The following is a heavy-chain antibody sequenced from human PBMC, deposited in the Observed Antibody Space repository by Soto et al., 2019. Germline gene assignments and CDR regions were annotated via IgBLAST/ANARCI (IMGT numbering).Heavy chain of an antibody. D-gene: IGHD3-9*01. CDR1: GGSISSSGYY. Sequence: SETLSLTCTVSGGSISSSGYYWGWIRQPPGKGLEWIGYIYYSGSTYYNPSLKSRVTISVDTSKNQFSLKLSSVTAADLVVYYCARSYDVRLRYFDWLLWGQGTLVTVS. CDR3: ARSYDVRLRYFDWLL. J-gene: IGHJ4*02. V-gene: IGHV4-30-4*08. CDR2: IYYSGST.